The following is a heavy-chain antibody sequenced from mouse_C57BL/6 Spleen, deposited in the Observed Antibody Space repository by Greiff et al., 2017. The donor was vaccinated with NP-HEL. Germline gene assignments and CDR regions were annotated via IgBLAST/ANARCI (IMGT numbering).Heavy chain of an antibody. CDR2: IYPRSGNT. Sequence: LQLSVAELARPGASVYLSCKAAGYTFTSYCISWVKQRTGQGLEWIGEIYPRSGNTYYNEKFKGKATLTADKSSSTAYMELRSLTSEDSAVYFCARDGSRGFDYWGQGTTLTVSS. CDR1: GYTFTSYC. CDR3: ARDGSRGFDY. J-gene: IGHJ2*01. D-gene: IGHD1-1*01. V-gene: IGHV1-81*01.